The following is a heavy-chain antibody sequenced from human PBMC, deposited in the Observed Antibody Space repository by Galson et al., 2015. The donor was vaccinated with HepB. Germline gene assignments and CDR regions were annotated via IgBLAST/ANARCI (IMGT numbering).Heavy chain of an antibody. D-gene: IGHD3-10*01. J-gene: IGHJ4*02. CDR2: IYTSGST. Sequence: SLRLSCAASGFTVSSNYMNWVRQAPGKGLKWVSVIYTSGSTYYADSVKGRFTISRDNSKNTPYLQMNSLRAEDTAVYYCAREPPLWRVRGVKAAFDYWGQGSLVTVSS. CDR3: AREPPLWRVRGVKAAFDY. V-gene: IGHV3-66*01. CDR1: GFTVSSNY.